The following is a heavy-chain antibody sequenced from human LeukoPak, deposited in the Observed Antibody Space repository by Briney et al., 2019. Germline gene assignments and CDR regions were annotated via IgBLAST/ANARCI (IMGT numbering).Heavy chain of an antibody. J-gene: IGHJ5*02. V-gene: IGHV4-30-4*07. CDR2: IYYSGST. CDR3: ARRVGANENWFDP. D-gene: IGHD1-26*01. CDR1: GGSISSGGYS. Sequence: SETLSLTCAVSGGSISSGGYSWSWIRQPPGKGLEWIGYIYYSGSTYYNPSLKSRVTISVDTSKNQFSLKLSSVTAADTAVYYCARRVGANENWFDPWGQGTLVTVSS.